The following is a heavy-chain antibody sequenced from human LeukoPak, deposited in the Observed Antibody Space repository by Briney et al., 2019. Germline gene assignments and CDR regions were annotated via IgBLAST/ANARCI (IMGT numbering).Heavy chain of an antibody. Sequence: ASVKVSCKASGYTFTGHYMHWVRQAPGQGLEWIGRINPNSGGTNYAQKFQGRVTMTRDTSISTDYMELSSLRSDDTAVYYCARDRVVGSTDDAFDIWGQGTMVIVSS. CDR3: ARDRVVGSTDDAFDI. CDR1: GYTFTGHY. V-gene: IGHV1-2*06. D-gene: IGHD1-26*01. J-gene: IGHJ3*02. CDR2: INPNSGGT.